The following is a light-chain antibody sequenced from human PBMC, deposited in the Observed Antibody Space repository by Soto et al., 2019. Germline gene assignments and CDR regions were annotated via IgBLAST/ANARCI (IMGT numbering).Light chain of an antibody. CDR3: QQYYNWWT. CDR1: QSVGSN. J-gene: IGKJ1*01. V-gene: IGKV3-15*01. CDR2: GAS. Sequence: EIVMTQSPATLSVSPGGRATLSCRASQSVGSNLAWYQQKPGQAPRLLIYGASTRVTGIPARFSGSGSGTEFTLTISSLQSEDFAVYHCQQYYNWWTFGQGTKVDIK.